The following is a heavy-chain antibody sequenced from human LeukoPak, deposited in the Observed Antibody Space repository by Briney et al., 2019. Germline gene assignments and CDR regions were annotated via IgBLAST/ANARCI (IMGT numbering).Heavy chain of an antibody. D-gene: IGHD5-18*01. Sequence: GGSLRLSCAASGFTFSSGSMEWVRQAAGEGLGWASSISSSSRYIYYAASVNGRFTHSRHNAKNSLYLPMNSLRPEDTAAYYCARDKVAMVSDYWARGPLVTVPS. J-gene: IGHJ4*02. V-gene: IGHV3-21*01. CDR2: ISSSSRYI. CDR3: ARDKVAMVSDY. CDR1: GFTFSSGS.